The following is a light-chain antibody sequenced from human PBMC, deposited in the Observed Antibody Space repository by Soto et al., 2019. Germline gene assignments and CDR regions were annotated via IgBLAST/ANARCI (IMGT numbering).Light chain of an antibody. CDR2: AAS. J-gene: IGKJ3*01. Sequence: IQMTQSPSSLSASVGYRVTITCRASQGIISYLAWYQQKPGKAPKLLIYAASTLQSGVPPRFSGSGSGTDFTLTINNLQPEDVATYYCQRHNGAPFTFGPGTKVDIK. CDR3: QRHNGAPFT. CDR1: QGIISY. V-gene: IGKV1-27*01.